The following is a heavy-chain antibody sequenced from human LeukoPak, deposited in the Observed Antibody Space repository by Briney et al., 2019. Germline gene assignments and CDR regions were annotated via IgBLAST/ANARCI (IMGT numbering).Heavy chain of an antibody. V-gene: IGHV4-39*07. Sequence: PSETLSLTCTVSGGSISSSTYYWGWIRQPPGKGLEWIGSIYYSGSTNYNPSLKSRVTISVDKSKNQFSLKLSSVTAADTAVYYCARGPAYYDFWSGYYLDYWGQGTLVTVSS. CDR2: IYYSGST. CDR3: ARGPAYYDFWSGYYLDY. D-gene: IGHD3-3*01. J-gene: IGHJ4*02. CDR1: GGSISSSTYY.